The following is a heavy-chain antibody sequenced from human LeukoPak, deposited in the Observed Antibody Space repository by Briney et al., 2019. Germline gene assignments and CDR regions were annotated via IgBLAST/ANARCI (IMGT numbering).Heavy chain of an antibody. D-gene: IGHD3-16*01. V-gene: IGHV3-30*02. Sequence: GGSLRLSCAGSGFTFSSYGMHWVRQAPGKGLEWVAFTRYDEGNKYYADSVKGRFTISRDNSKNTLYLQMNSLRAEDTAVYYCAKNLALGYYYMDVWGKGTTVTVSS. CDR2: TRYDEGNK. CDR3: AKNLALGYYYMDV. J-gene: IGHJ6*03. CDR1: GFTFSSYG.